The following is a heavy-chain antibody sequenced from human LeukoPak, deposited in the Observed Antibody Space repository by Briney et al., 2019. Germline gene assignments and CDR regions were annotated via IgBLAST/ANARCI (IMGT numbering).Heavy chain of an antibody. D-gene: IGHD5-12*01. CDR3: ARADGYSGYEDFDY. CDR1: GGTFSSYA. Sequence: SVKVSCKASGGTFSSYAISWVRQAPGQGLEWMGRIIPILGIANYAQKFQGRVTITADKSTSTAYMELSSLRSEDTAVYYCARADGYSGYEDFDYWGQGTLVTVSS. J-gene: IGHJ4*02. V-gene: IGHV1-69*04. CDR2: IIPILGIA.